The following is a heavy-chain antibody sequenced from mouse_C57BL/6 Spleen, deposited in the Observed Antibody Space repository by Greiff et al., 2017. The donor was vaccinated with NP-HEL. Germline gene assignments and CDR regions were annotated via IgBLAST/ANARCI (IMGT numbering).Heavy chain of an antibody. D-gene: IGHD4-1*01. CDR2: INPSTGGT. CDR1: GYSFTGYY. Sequence: VQLQQSGPELVKPGASVKISCTASGYSFTGYYMNWVKQSPEKSLEWIGEINPSTGGTTYNQKFKAKATLTVDKSSSTAYMQLKSLTSEDSAVYYCARSLGTAYWGQGTLVTVSA. J-gene: IGHJ3*01. CDR3: ARSLGTAY. V-gene: IGHV1-42*01.